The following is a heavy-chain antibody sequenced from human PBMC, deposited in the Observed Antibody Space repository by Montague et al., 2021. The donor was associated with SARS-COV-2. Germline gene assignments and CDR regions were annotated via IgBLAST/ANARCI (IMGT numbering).Heavy chain of an antibody. J-gene: IGHJ2*01. D-gene: IGHD3-22*01. Sequence: SETLSLTCAVSGGSISSSNWWSWVRQPPGKGLEWIGEIYHSGSTNYNPSLKSRVTISVDTSKNQFSLKLSSVTAADTAVYYCARDPLYYYDGSGLLLDWYCDLWGRGTLVTVSS. CDR1: GGSISSSNW. CDR3: ARDPLYYYDGSGLLLDWYCDL. V-gene: IGHV4-4*02. CDR2: IYHSGST.